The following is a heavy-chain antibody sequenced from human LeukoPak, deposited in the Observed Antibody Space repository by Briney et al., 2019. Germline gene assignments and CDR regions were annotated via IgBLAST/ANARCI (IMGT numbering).Heavy chain of an antibody. J-gene: IGHJ5*02. CDR1: GGSISSYY. D-gene: IGHD3-22*01. CDR2: IYTSGST. CDR3: ARGNDSSGYSEWFDP. Sequence: SETLSLTCTVSGGSISSYYWSWIRQPAGKGLEWIGRIYTSGSTNYNPSLKSRVTMSVETSKNQFSLKLSSVTAADTAVYYCARGNDSSGYSEWFDPWGQGTLVTVSS. V-gene: IGHV4-4*07.